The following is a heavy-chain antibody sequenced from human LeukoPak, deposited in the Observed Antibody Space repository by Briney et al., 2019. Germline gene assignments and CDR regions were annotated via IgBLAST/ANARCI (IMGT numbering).Heavy chain of an antibody. D-gene: IGHD6-13*01. V-gene: IGHV3-30*04. J-gene: IGHJ4*02. CDR3: ARDGISSSWYGGYYFDY. CDR2: ISYDGSNK. Sequence: PGGSLRLSCAASGFTFSGYAMHWVRQAPGKGLEWVAVISYDGSNKYYADSVKGRFTISRDNSKNTLYLQMNSLRAEDTAVYYCARDGISSSWYGGYYFDYWGQGTLVTVSS. CDR1: GFTFSGYA.